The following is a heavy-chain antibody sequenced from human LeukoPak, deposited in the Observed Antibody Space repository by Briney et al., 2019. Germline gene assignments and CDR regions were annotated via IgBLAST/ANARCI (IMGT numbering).Heavy chain of an antibody. CDR3: ASAYRGITMVRGPPYYYYYYYMDV. CDR2: INHSGST. J-gene: IGHJ6*03. Sequence: PSETLSPTCAVYGGSFSGYYWSWIRQPPGKGLEWIGEINHSGSTNYNPSLKSRVTISVDTSKDQFSLKLSSVTAADTAVYYCASAYRGITMVRGPPYYYYYYYMDVWGKGTTVTVSS. D-gene: IGHD3-10*01. V-gene: IGHV4-34*01. CDR1: GGSFSGYY.